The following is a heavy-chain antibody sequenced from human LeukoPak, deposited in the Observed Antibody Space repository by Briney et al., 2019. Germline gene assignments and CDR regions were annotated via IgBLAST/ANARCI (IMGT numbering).Heavy chain of an antibody. J-gene: IGHJ5*02. D-gene: IGHD6-19*01. Sequence: GESLKISCKGSGYSFTSYWIGWVRQMPGKGLEWMGIIYPGDSDTRYSPSFQGQVTISADKSISTAYLQWSSLKASDTAMYYCARQVIAVAGGDNWFDPWGQGTLVTVSS. V-gene: IGHV5-51*01. CDR1: GYSFTSYW. CDR2: IYPGDSDT. CDR3: ARQVIAVAGGDNWFDP.